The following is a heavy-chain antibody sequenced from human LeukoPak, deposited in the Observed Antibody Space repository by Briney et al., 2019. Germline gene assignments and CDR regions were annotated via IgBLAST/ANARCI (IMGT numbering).Heavy chain of an antibody. J-gene: IGHJ4*02. CDR1: GYTFRSYG. D-gene: IGHD2/OR15-2a*01. CDR3: ARGVGYDFGNFDY. CDR2: ISVYNGNT. V-gene: IGHV1-18*01. Sequence: GASVKVSCKASGYTFRSYGINWVRQAPGQGLEWMGWISVYNGNTDYAQNLQGRVTMTADTSTSTAYMELRSLRSDDTAVYYCARGVGYDFGNFDYWGQGTLVTVSS.